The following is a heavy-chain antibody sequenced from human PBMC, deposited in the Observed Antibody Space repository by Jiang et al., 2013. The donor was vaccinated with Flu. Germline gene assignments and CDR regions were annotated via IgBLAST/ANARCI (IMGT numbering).Heavy chain of an antibody. J-gene: IGHJ6*03. V-gene: IGHV3-33*01. D-gene: IGHD3-16*01. CDR2: IWYDGSNK. CDR1: GFTFSSYG. Sequence: VQPGRSLRLSCAASGFTFSSYGMHWVRQAPGKGLEWVAVIWYDGSNKYYADSVKGRFTISRDNSKNTLYLQMNSLRAEDTAVYYCARQPECPRVVCYMDVWGKGTTVTVSS. CDR3: ARQPECPRVVCYMDV.